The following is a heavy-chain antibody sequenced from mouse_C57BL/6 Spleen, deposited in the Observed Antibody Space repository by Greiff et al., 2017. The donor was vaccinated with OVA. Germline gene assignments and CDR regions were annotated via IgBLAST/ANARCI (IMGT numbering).Heavy chain of an antibody. Sequence: EVQLVESGGGLVQPKGSLKLSCAASGFSFNTYAMNWVRQAPGKGLEWVARIRSKSNNYATYYADSVKDRFTISRDDSESMLYLQMNNLKTEDTAMYYCVRQTAYYYGSSWYFDVWGTGTTVTVSS. CDR1: GFSFNTYA. CDR3: VRQTAYYYGSSWYFDV. J-gene: IGHJ1*03. CDR2: IRSKSNNYAT. D-gene: IGHD1-1*01. V-gene: IGHV10-1*01.